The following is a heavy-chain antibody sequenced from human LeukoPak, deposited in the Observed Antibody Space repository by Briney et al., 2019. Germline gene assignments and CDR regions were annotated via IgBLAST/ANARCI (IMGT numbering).Heavy chain of an antibody. Sequence: GGSLRLSCAASGFTFSSYGMHWVRQAPGKGLEWVAFIRYDGSNKYYADSVKGRFTISRDNSKNTLYLQMNSLRAEDTAVYYCARDSWSIAVAETYMDVWGKGTTVTVSS. V-gene: IGHV3-30*02. CDR3: ARDSWSIAVAETYMDV. CDR1: GFTFSSYG. J-gene: IGHJ6*03. CDR2: IRYDGSNK. D-gene: IGHD6-19*01.